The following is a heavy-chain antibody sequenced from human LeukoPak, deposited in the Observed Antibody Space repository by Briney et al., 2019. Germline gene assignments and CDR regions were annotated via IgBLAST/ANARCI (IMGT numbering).Heavy chain of an antibody. V-gene: IGHV1-69*05. CDR1: GCTFSSYV. Sequence: SVKVSCKDSGCTFSSYVISWVGQAPGQGLAWMGRIIPIFGTANYAQQFQDRVTITTDESTSTAYMELSSLRSEDTAVCYCARDHYSSSSGDYYYYMDVWGKGTTVSVSS. J-gene: IGHJ6*03. CDR2: IIPIFGTA. CDR3: ARDHYSSSSGDYYYYMDV. D-gene: IGHD6-6*01.